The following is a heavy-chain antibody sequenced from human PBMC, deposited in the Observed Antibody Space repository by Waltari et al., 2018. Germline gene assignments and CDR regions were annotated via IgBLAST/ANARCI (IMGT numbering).Heavy chain of an antibody. D-gene: IGHD3-3*01. CDR2: ISAYNGNT. CDR1: GYVFPNYG. J-gene: IGHJ6*02. V-gene: IGHV1-18*01. Sequence: QVQLVQSETEVKKHGASVKVYCKTSGYVFPNYGITWVRQAPGQGLEWVGWISAYNGNTKYAQQFQGRVTLTTEASTGTAYMDLRNLRSDDSAVYYCARLSVTLSGVVVGSMDVWGQGTTVTVSS. CDR3: ARLSVTLSGVVVGSMDV.